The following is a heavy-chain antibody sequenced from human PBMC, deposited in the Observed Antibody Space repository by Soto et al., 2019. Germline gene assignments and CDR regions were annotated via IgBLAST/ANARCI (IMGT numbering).Heavy chain of an antibody. CDR2: INAGGGST. J-gene: IGHJ4*02. V-gene: IGHV1-46*03. CDR3: ARDNIAAAGTSFFDY. D-gene: IGHD6-13*01. Sequence: GASVKVSCKASGYTFTSYAMHWVRQAPGQRLEWMGMINAGGGSTNYAQKFQGRVTMTRDTSTSTVYMELSSLRSEDTAVYYCARDNIAAAGTSFFDYWGQGTLVTVSS. CDR1: GYTFTSYA.